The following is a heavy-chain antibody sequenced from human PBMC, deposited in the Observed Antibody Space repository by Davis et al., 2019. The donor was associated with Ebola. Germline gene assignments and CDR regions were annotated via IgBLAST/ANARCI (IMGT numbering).Heavy chain of an antibody. CDR2: ISSSGSTI. J-gene: IGHJ4*02. D-gene: IGHD6-19*01. V-gene: IGHV3-48*03. Sequence: GESLKISCAASGFPFSSYEMNWVRQAPGKGLEWVSYISSSGSTIYYADSVKGRFTISRDNAKNSLYLQMNSLRAEDTALYYCAKVIPRSGWLGGLDYWGQGTLVTVSS. CDR1: GFPFSSYE. CDR3: AKVIPRSGWLGGLDY.